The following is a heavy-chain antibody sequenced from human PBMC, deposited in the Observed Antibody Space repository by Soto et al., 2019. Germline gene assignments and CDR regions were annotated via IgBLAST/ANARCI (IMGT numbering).Heavy chain of an antibody. J-gene: IGHJ5*02. V-gene: IGHV4-61*01. D-gene: IGHD3-10*01. CDR1: GYSISSGYN. CDR2: IYYSGST. CDR3: ARASRITMVRGVSLHWFDP. Sequence: SETLSLTCAVSGYSISSGYNWGWIRQPPGKGLEWIGYIYYSGSTNYNPSLKSRVTISVDTSKNQFSLKLSSVTAADTAVYYWARASRITMVRGVSLHWFDPWGQGPLVTVSS.